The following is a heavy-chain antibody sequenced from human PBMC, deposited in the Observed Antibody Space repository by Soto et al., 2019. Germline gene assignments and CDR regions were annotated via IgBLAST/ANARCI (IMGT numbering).Heavy chain of an antibody. V-gene: IGHV1-69*13. D-gene: IGHD2-8*01. CDR1: GGTFSSYA. J-gene: IGHJ6*02. Sequence: SVKVSCKASGGTFSSYAISWVRQAPGQGPEWMGGIIPIFGTANYAQKFQGRVTITADESTSTAYMELSSLRSEDTAVYYCASLMEWVGGGNYYYGMDVWGQGTTVTVSS. CDR3: ASLMEWVGGGNYYYGMDV. CDR2: IIPIFGTA.